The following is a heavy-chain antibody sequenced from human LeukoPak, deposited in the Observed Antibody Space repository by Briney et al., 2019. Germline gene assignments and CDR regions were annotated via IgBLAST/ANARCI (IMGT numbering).Heavy chain of an antibody. CDR2: INPNSGGT. CDR3: ARVISRRSSGAPDY. Sequence: ASVKVSCKASGYTFTGYYMHWVRQAPGQGLEWMGWINPNSGGTNYAQKFQGRVTMTRDTSISTAYMELSRLRSDDTAVYYCARVISRRSSGAPDYWGQGTLVTVSS. J-gene: IGHJ4*02. V-gene: IGHV1-2*02. CDR1: GYTFTGYY. D-gene: IGHD6-19*01.